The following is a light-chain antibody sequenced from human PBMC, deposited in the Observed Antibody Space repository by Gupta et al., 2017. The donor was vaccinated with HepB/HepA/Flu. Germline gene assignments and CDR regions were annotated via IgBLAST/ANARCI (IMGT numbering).Light chain of an antibody. CDR1: QTITSNY. CDR3: QQYGSSPIT. CDR2: GAT. J-gene: IGKJ5*01. V-gene: IGKV3-20*01. Sequence: EIVLTQSPGTLSFSPGESATLSCRASQTITSNYLAWYQQKPGQAPRLLMYGATSRATGVPDRFSGSGSGTDFTLTISRLEPEDFVVYYCQQYGSSPITFGQGTRLEIK.